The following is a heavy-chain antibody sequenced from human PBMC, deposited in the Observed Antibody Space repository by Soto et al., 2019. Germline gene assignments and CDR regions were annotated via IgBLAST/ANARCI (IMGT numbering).Heavy chain of an antibody. D-gene: IGHD3-16*01. Sequence: SETLSLTCTVSGGSISSGGYYCSWIRQHPGKGLEWIGYIYYSGSTYYNPSLKSRVTISVDTSKNQFSLKLSSVTAADTAVYYCARVGGITWFDPWGQGTLVTVSS. CDR2: IYYSGST. V-gene: IGHV4-31*03. CDR1: GGSISSGGYY. CDR3: ARVGGITWFDP. J-gene: IGHJ5*02.